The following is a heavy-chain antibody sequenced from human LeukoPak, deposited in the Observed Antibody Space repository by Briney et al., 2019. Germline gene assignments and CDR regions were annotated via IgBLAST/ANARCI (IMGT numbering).Heavy chain of an antibody. Sequence: GGSLRLSCAASGLSFRNYAMSWIRQPPGKGLEWVAGIVGGGSEYYADSVRGRFTVSRDNSKNTMSMEMRSLRVEDTAIYFCAKDYISGDGYWDFDYWGQGILVTVSS. D-gene: IGHD2-21*02. V-gene: IGHV3-23*01. J-gene: IGHJ4*02. CDR3: AKDYISGDGYWDFDY. CDR2: IVGGGSE. CDR1: GLSFRNYA.